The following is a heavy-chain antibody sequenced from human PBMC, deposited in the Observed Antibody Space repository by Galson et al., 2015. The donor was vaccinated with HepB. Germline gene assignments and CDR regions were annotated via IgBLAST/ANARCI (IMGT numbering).Heavy chain of an antibody. CDR1: GYTFTSYD. V-gene: IGHV1-8*01. D-gene: IGHD1-26*01. Sequence: SVKVSCKASGYTFTSYDINWVRQATGQGLEWMGWMNPNSGNTGYAQKFQGRVTMTRNTSISTAYMELSSLRSEDTAVYYCARGGASFAPRKNWFDPWGQGTLVTVSS. CDR2: MNPNSGNT. J-gene: IGHJ5*02. CDR3: ARGGASFAPRKNWFDP.